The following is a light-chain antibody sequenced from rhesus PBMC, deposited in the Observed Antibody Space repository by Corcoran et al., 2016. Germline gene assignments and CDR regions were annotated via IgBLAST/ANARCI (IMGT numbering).Light chain of an antibody. Sequence: DIQMTQSPSSLSASVGDTVTITCRASQGISSWLAWYQQKPGKAPNLLSFKASTLQSGGPSRLSGRGSGTDFTLPISSMQSEDFATYYCQQYSSRPWTFGQGTRVEIK. CDR3: QQYSSRPWT. V-gene: IGKV1-22*01. CDR2: KAS. J-gene: IGKJ1*01. CDR1: QGISSW.